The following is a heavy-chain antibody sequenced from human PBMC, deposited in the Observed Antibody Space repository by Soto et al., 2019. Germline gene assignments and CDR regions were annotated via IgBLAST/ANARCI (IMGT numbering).Heavy chain of an antibody. Sequence: GGSLRLSCAASGFTFSSYSMNWVRQAPGKGLEWVSSISSSSSYIYYADSVKGRFTISRDNAKNSLYLQMNSLRAEDTAVYYCARASYYDFWSGPLGYYYGMDVWGQGTTVTVSS. CDR1: GFTFSSYS. CDR3: ARASYYDFWSGPLGYYYGMDV. CDR2: ISSSSSYI. V-gene: IGHV3-21*01. D-gene: IGHD3-3*01. J-gene: IGHJ6*02.